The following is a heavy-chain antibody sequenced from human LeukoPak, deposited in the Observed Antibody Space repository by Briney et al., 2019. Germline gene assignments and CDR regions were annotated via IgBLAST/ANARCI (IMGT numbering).Heavy chain of an antibody. Sequence: EASVTVSFKAAGDTINAYSLNWVRQAPGQGLEWMGGIIPIFGRAYYAQNFQGRGTITADKSTSTAYMELSSLGSEDTAIYYCARDGNWNYVGGWFDPWGQGTLVTVSS. CDR3: ARDGNWNYVGGWFDP. V-gene: IGHV1-69*06. J-gene: IGHJ5*02. CDR2: IIPIFGRA. CDR1: GDTINAYS. D-gene: IGHD1-7*01.